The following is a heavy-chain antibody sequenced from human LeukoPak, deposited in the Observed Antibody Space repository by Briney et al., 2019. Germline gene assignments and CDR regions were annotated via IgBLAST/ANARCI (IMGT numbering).Heavy chain of an antibody. D-gene: IGHD2-15*01. Sequence: GASVKVSCKASGYIFTTYGISWVRHAPVQGLEWRGCVSTYNGITSYAQKLQDRVTMTTDTSTSTAYMELRSLRSDDTAVYYCARDWYCSGGKCYDVFEIWGQGTMVT. CDR2: VSTYNGIT. CDR1: GYIFTTYG. CDR3: ARDWYCSGGKCYDVFEI. V-gene: IGHV1-18*01. J-gene: IGHJ3*02.